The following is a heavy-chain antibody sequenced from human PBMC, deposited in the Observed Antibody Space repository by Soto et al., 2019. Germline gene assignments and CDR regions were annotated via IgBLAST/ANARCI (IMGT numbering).Heavy chain of an antibody. CDR2: FNPANGRT. CDR1: GYRFSSYY. J-gene: IGHJ6*02. D-gene: IGHD3-16*02. Sequence: ARVKGSCKASGYRFSSYYVHWVRQAPEKGLEWIAVFNPANGRTTYAETFRGRITITTDTSTSIVFMELTCLRPEHSAVYYCAESAVAYRHQYKGMGVGGQGTTVTVSS. V-gene: IGHV1-46*01. CDR3: AESAVAYRHQYKGMGV.